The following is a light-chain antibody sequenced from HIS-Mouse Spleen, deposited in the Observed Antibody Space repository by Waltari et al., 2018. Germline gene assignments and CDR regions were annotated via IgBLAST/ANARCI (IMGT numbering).Light chain of an antibody. Sequence: EIVLTQSPGTLSLSPGERATLSCRASQSVSSSYLAWYQQKPGQAPVLLIYGASSRATGIPDRFSGSGSGTDFTLTISRLEPEDFAVYYCQQYGSSKWTFGQGTKVEIK. J-gene: IGKJ1*01. CDR1: QSVSSSY. V-gene: IGKV3-20*01. CDR3: QQYGSSKWT. CDR2: GAS.